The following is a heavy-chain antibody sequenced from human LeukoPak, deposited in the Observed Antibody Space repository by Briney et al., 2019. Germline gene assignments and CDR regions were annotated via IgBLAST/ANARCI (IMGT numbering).Heavy chain of an antibody. D-gene: IGHD2-2*01. V-gene: IGHV3-21*01. CDR1: GFTFSSYS. CDR2: ISSSSSYI. Sequence: GGSLRLSCAASGFTFSSYSMNWVRQAPGKGLEWVSSISSSSSYIYYADSVKGRFTISRDNAKNSLYLQMNSLRAEDTAVYYCASSMVVVPAAEYWFDPWGQGSLVTVSS. CDR3: ASSMVVVPAAEYWFDP. J-gene: IGHJ5*02.